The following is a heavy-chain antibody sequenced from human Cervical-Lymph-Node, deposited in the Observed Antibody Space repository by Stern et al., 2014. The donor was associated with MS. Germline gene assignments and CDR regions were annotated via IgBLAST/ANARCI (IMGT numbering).Heavy chain of an antibody. D-gene: IGHD2-15*01. V-gene: IGHV1-18*01. CDR3: ARGLLGSENAFDI. CDR1: GYTFTSYG. J-gene: IGHJ3*02. Sequence: QVQLGESGAEVKKPGASGKVSCKASGYTFTSYGISWVRQSHGQGLEWMGWNSAYNGNQNEAQKLQGRLTMTTDTSTSKAYMELRSLRSDDTAVYYCARGLLGSENAFDIWGQGTMVTVSS. CDR2: NSAYNGNQ.